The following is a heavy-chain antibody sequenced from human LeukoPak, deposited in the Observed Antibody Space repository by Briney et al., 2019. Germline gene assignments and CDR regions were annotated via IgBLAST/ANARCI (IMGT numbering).Heavy chain of an antibody. Sequence: GGSLRLSCAASGFTVSNYWMTWVRQAPGKGLEWVANIKQDGSERDYVGSVKGRFTISRDDAKNSLYLQMNSLRAEDTAVYYCARGITMANWGQGTLVTVSS. D-gene: IGHD3-10*01. J-gene: IGHJ4*02. V-gene: IGHV3-7*04. CDR2: IKQDGSER. CDR3: ARGITMAN. CDR1: GFTVSNYW.